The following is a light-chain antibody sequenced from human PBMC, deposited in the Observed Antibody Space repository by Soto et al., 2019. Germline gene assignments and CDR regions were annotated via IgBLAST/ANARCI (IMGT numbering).Light chain of an antibody. CDR2: KAS. CDR1: QSISSW. CDR3: QHYNSFPVT. J-gene: IGKJ4*01. Sequence: DIQMTQSPSTLSASVGDRVTITCRASQSISSWLAWYQQKPGKAPKLLIYKASSLESGVPSRFSGSGSGTEFSLTVSSLQPDDFATYYCQHYNSFPVTFGGGTKVDIK. V-gene: IGKV1-5*03.